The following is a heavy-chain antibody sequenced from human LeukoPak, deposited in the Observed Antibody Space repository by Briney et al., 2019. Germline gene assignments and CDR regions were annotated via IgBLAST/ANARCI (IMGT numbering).Heavy chain of an antibody. V-gene: IGHV3-74*01. J-gene: IGHJ4*02. CDR1: GFTLSSYW. D-gene: IGHD6-19*01. CDR2: INSAGSST. Sequence: GRSLRLSCAASGFTLSSYWMHWVRQAPGKGLVWVSRINSAGSSTNYADSVKGRFTISRDNAKNTLYLQMNSLRAEDTAVYYCARDLSSSGWSFDYWGQGTLVTVSS. CDR3: ARDLSSSGWSFDY.